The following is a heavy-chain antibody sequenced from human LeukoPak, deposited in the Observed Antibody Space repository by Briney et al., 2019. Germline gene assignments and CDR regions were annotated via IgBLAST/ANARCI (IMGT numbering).Heavy chain of an antibody. Sequence: ASVKVSCKASGYTFTSYAMHWVRQAPGQRLEWMGWINAGNGNTKYSQKFQGRVTITRDTSASTAYMELSSLRSEDTAVYYCARVSQDIVVVVAADYYYYGMDVWGQGTTVTVSS. V-gene: IGHV1-3*01. CDR3: ARVSQDIVVVVAADYYYYGMDV. CDR2: INAGNGNT. CDR1: GYTFTSYA. J-gene: IGHJ6*02. D-gene: IGHD2-15*01.